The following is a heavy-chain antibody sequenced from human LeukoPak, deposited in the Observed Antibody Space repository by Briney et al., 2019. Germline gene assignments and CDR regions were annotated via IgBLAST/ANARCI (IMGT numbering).Heavy chain of an antibody. J-gene: IGHJ4*02. CDR2: IKSKTDGGTT. CDR3: TTLITYYYGSGRDY. CDR1: GFTFSNAW. V-gene: IGHV3-15*01. D-gene: IGHD3-10*01. Sequence: GGSLRLSCAAFGFTFSNAWMSWVRQAPAKGLEWVGRIKSKTDGGTTDYAAPVKGRFTISRDDSKNTLYLQMNSLKTEDTAVYYCTTLITYYYGSGRDYWGQGTLVTVSS.